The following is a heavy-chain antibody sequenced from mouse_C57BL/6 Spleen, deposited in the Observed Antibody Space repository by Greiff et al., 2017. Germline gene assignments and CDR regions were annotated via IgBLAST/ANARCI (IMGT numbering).Heavy chain of an antibody. CDR2: INPSSGYT. V-gene: IGHV1-7*01. Sequence: VQLQQSGAELAKPGASVKLSCKASGYTFTSYWMHWVKQRPGQGLEWIGYINPSSGYTKYNQKFKDKATLTATKSSSTAYMQLSSLTYEDSAVYYCARGGAPFDYWGQGTTLTVSS. J-gene: IGHJ2*01. CDR1: GYTFTSYW. CDR3: ARGGAPFDY.